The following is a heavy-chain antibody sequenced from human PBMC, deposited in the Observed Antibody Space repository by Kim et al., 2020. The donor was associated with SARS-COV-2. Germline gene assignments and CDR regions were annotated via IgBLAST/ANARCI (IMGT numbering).Heavy chain of an antibody. D-gene: IGHD5-12*01. CDR1: GGSISSGGYY. CDR3: ARARLGVVATIDTFDI. Sequence: SETLSLTCTVSGGSISSGGYYWSWIRQHPGKSLEWIGYIYYSGSTYYNPSLKSRVTISVDTSKNQFSLKLSSVTAADTAVYYCARARLGVVATIDTFDIWGQGTMVTVSS. CDR2: IYYSGST. J-gene: IGHJ3*02. V-gene: IGHV4-31*03.